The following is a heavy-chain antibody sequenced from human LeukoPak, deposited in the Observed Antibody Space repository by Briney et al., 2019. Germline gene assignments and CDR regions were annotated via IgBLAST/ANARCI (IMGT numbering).Heavy chain of an antibody. V-gene: IGHV3-21*01. CDR2: ISSSSSYI. Sequence: PGGSLRLSCAASGFTFSSYSMNWVRQAPGKGLEWVSSISSSSSYIYYADSVKGRFTISRDNAKNSLYLQMNSLRAEDTAVYYCARAGGLELLALDHWGQGTLVTVSS. CDR3: ARAGGLELLALDH. D-gene: IGHD1-7*01. J-gene: IGHJ4*02. CDR1: GFTFSSYS.